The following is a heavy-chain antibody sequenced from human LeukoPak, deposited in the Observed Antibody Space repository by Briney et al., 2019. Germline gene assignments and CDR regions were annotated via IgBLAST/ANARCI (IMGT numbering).Heavy chain of an antibody. CDR2: VYPRGST. J-gene: IGHJ5*02. V-gene: IGHV4-4*07. D-gene: IGHD2-2*03. CDR3: ARDSGYCTSTTCSITMDP. CDR1: GGSISSYY. Sequence: PSETLSLTCTVSGGSISSYYWSWIRQPAGKGLEWIGRVYPRGSTNYNPSLKSRVTMSVDTSKRQFTLNLTSVTAADTAMYYCARDSGYCTSTTCSITMDPWGQGTLVTVSS.